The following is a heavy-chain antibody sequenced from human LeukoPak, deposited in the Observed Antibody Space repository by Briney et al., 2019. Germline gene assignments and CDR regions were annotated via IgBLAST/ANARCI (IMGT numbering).Heavy chain of an antibody. Sequence: PGGSLRLSCAASGFTFSSYAMHWVRQAPGKGLEWVAVISYDGSNKYYAKSVKGRFTISRDNSKNTLYLQMNSLRAEDTAVYYCAKGFDYWGQGPLVTVSS. CDR2: ISYDGSNK. J-gene: IGHJ4*02. CDR3: AKGFDY. V-gene: IGHV3-30*04. CDR1: GFTFSSYA.